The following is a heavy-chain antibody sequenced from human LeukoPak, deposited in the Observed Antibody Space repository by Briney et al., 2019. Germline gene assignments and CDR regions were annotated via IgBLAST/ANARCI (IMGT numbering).Heavy chain of an antibody. Sequence: GGSLRLSCAASGFTVSSNYMSWVRQAPGKGLEWVSAISGSGGSTYYADSVKGRFTISRDNSKNTLYLQMNSLRAEDTAVYYCAKDRSWYSDAFDIWGQGTMVTVSS. D-gene: IGHD6-13*01. CDR1: GFTVSSNY. CDR3: AKDRSWYSDAFDI. V-gene: IGHV3-23*01. CDR2: ISGSGGST. J-gene: IGHJ3*02.